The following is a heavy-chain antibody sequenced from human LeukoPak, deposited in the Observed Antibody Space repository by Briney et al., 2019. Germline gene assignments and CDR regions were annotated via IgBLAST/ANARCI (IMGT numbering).Heavy chain of an antibody. D-gene: IGHD3-22*01. CDR3: ARVLSSGYWVDP. J-gene: IGHJ5*02. V-gene: IGHV4-39*01. Sequence: SETLSLTCTVSGGSTTSSSYHWVWIRQPPGEGLEWIGTMFHGGSTYDNPSLKSRVTISGDASKNQFSLKLTSVIATDTAVYYCARVLSSGYWVDPWGQGTLVTVSS. CDR2: MFHGGST. CDR1: GGSTTSSSYH.